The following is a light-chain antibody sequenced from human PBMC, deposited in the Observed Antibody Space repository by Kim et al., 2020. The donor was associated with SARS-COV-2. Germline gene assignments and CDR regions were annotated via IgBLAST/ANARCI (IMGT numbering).Light chain of an antibody. Sequence: SPGERATLSCSASQTINSKLVWYQPKPGHAPSLLIYDATTRATGVPARFIGSGSETDFTLTISSLQSDDFAVYYCQQSYDWPPLTFGQGTKVDIK. J-gene: IGKJ1*01. CDR1: QTINSK. V-gene: IGKV3-15*01. CDR2: DAT. CDR3: QQSYDWPPLT.